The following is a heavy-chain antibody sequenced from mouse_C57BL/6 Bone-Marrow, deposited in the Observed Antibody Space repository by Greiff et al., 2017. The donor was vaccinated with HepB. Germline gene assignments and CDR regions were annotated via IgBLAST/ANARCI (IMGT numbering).Heavy chain of an antibody. J-gene: IGHJ3*01. CDR3: ARYSRGDAY. CDR2: INPNNGGT. Sequence: EVQLQQSGPELVKPGASVKISCKASGYTFTDYYMNWVKQSHGKSLEWIGDINPNNGGTSYNQKFKGKATLTVDKSSSTAYMELRSLTSEDSAVYYCARYSRGDAYWGQGTLVTVSA. CDR1: GYTFTDYY. V-gene: IGHV1-26*01. D-gene: IGHD2-5*01.